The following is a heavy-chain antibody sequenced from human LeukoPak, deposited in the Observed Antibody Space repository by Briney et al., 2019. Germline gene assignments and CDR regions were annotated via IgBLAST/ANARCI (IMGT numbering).Heavy chain of an antibody. CDR3: ARDGSSWYVHYYYYGMDV. CDR2: ISSSSSYI. Sequence: GSLRLSCAASGFIFSSFSMNWVRQAPGKGLEWVSSISSSSSYIYYADSVKGRFTISRDNAKNSLYLQMNSLRAEDTAVYYCARDGSSWYVHYYYYGMDVWGQGTTVTVSS. V-gene: IGHV3-21*01. CDR1: GFIFSSFS. D-gene: IGHD6-13*01. J-gene: IGHJ6*02.